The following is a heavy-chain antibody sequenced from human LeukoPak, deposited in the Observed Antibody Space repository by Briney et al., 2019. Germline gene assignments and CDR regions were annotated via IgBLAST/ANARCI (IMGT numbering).Heavy chain of an antibody. D-gene: IGHD5-18*01. CDR2: ISYDGSNK. J-gene: IGHJ3*02. Sequence: PGRSLRLSCAASGFTFSSYGMHWVRQAPGKGLEWVAVISYDGSNKYYADSVKGRFTISRDNPKNTLYLQMNSLRAEDTAVYYCARELGGGYSYGEDDAFDIWGQGTMVTVSS. CDR3: ARELGGGYSYGEDDAFDI. V-gene: IGHV3-30*03. CDR1: GFTFSSYG.